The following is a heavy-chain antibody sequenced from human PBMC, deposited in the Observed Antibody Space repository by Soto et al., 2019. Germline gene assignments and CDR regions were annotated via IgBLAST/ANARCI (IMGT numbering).Heavy chain of an antibody. CDR2: ISYDGSNK. CDR1: GFTFSSYA. V-gene: IGHV3-30-3*01. J-gene: IGHJ6*02. D-gene: IGHD5-12*01. Sequence: QVQLVESGGGVVQPGRSLRLSCAASGFTFSSYAMHWVRQAPGKGLEWVAVISYDGSNKYYADSVKGRFTISRDNYXHXLXXQMNSLRAEDTAVYYCARDHSGYDPEAYYSYGMDVWGQGTTVTVSS. CDR3: ARDHSGYDPEAYYSYGMDV.